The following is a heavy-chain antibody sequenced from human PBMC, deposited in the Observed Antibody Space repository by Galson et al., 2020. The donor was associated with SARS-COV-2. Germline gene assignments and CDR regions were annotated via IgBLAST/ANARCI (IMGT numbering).Heavy chain of an antibody. Sequence: ASVKVSCKASGYTFTSYYMHWVRQAPGQGLEWMGIINPSGGSTSYAQKFQGRVTMTRDTSTSTVYMELSSLRSEDTAVYYCARGGITIFPYYYYGMDVWGQGTTVTVSS. CDR3: ARGGITIFPYYYYGMDV. CDR1: GYTFTSYY. CDR2: INPSGGST. J-gene: IGHJ6*02. V-gene: IGHV1-46*01. D-gene: IGHD3-3*01.